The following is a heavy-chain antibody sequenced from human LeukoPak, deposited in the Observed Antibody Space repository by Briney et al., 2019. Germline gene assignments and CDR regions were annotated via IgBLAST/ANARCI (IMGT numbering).Heavy chain of an antibody. CDR2: IYYTGTT. V-gene: IGHV4-39*07. Sequence: PSETLSLTCTVSGGSISSTNYYWGWIRQPPGKGLEWIGTIYYTGTTYYNPSLTSRVTISVDTSKNQFSLKLSSVTAADTAVYYCARRRHGYNHRSPHDIFDYWGQGTLVTVSS. CDR1: GGSISSTNYY. J-gene: IGHJ4*02. D-gene: IGHD5-24*01. CDR3: ARRRHGYNHRSPHDIFDY.